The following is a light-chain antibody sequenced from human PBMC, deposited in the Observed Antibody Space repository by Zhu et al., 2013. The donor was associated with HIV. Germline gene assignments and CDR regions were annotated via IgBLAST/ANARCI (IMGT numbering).Light chain of an antibody. Sequence: EIVMTQSPATLSVSPGVRATLSCRASQSISSNLAWYQQKPGQAPRLLIYDASNRATGIPARFSGSGSGTDFTLTISSLEPEDFAVYYCQQRSNWPPLTFGGGTKVEIK. J-gene: IGKJ4*01. CDR2: DAS. CDR3: QQRSNWPPLT. V-gene: IGKV3-11*01. CDR1: QSISSN.